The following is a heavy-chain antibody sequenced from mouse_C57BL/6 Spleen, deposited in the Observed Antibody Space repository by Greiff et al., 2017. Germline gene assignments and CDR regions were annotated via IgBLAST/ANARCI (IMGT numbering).Heavy chain of an antibody. CDR3: ARSSGYYGSSPYFDV. V-gene: IGHV1-76*01. CDR1: GYTFTDYY. Sequence: QVQLQQSGAELVKPGASVKISCKASGYTFTDYYINWVKQRPGQGLEWIARIYPGSGNTYYNEKFKGKATLTAEKSSSTAYMQLSSLTSEDSAVYFCARSSGYYGSSPYFDVWGTGTTVTVSS. J-gene: IGHJ1*03. CDR2: IYPGSGNT. D-gene: IGHD1-1*01.